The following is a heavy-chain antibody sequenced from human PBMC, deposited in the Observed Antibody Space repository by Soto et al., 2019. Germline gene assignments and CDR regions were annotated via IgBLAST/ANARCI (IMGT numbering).Heavy chain of an antibody. J-gene: IGHJ6*01. CDR3: AKQRGTSGSSYYGLEV. Sequence: QLVESGGGLVTPGKSVTLSCVGSGFDFTAAWMHWVRQAPGTGLEWVGRIKSRGSGGTTDYSAPVRGRFTISRDDSNDTVHLQMSRLKTEETAVYCSAKQRGTSGSSYYGLEVWGQGSTVTVTS. V-gene: IGHV3-15*07. CDR2: IKSRGSGGTT. CDR1: GFDFTAAW. D-gene: IGHD1-1*01.